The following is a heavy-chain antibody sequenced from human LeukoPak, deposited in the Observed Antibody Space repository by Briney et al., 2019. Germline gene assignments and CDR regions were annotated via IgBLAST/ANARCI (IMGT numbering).Heavy chain of an antibody. J-gene: IGHJ4*02. CDR3: ARGVYYDSSGYFY. D-gene: IGHD3-22*01. Sequence: GGSLRLSCAASGFTFSSYEMNWVRQAPGKGLEWVSYISSSGSTIYYADSVKGRFTISRDNAKNSLYLQMNSLRAGDTAVYYCARGVYYDSSGYFYWGQGTLVTVSS. CDR2: ISSSGSTI. V-gene: IGHV3-48*03. CDR1: GFTFSSYE.